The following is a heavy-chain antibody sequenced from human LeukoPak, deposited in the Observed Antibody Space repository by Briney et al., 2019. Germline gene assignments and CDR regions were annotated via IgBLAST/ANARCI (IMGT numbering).Heavy chain of an antibody. V-gene: IGHV1-8*03. CDR2: MNPNSGNT. CDR1: GYTFTSYD. D-gene: IGHD2-2*01. Sequence: GASVTVSCKASGYTFTSYDINWVRQATGQGLEWMGWMNPNSGNTGYAQKFQGRVTITRNTSISTAYMELSSLRSEDTAVYYCARGRKYQLPPRSPYYYYYMDVWGKGTTVTVSS. CDR3: ARGRKYQLPPRSPYYYYYMDV. J-gene: IGHJ6*03.